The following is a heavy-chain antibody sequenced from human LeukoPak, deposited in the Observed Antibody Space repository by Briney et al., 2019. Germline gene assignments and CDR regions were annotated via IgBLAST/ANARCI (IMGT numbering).Heavy chain of an antibody. D-gene: IGHD3-22*01. J-gene: IGHJ4*02. CDR2: IWYDGGNK. V-gene: IGHV3-30*02. CDR3: ARGHYYDSSGSNPGY. CDR1: GFTFSASG. Sequence: PGGSLRLSCAASGFTFSASGMHWVRQAPGRGLEWVAFIWYDGGNKYYADSVKGRFTISRDNSKNTLYLQMNSLRGEDTAVYYCARGHYYDSSGSNPGYWGQGTLVTVSS.